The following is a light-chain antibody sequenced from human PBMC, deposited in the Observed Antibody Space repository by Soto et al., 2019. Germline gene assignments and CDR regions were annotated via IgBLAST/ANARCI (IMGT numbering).Light chain of an antibody. CDR2: DVY. J-gene: IGLJ3*02. Sequence: QSALTQPASVSGSPGQSITIPCTGTSSDVGGYNYVSWYQQHPGKAPKIVIYDVYNRPSGVSNRFYGSKSGNTASLTISGRQAEDEADYYCSSYAGSSTLNVMFGGGTKVTVL. CDR3: SSYAGSSTLNVM. CDR1: SSDVGGYNY. V-gene: IGLV2-14*01.